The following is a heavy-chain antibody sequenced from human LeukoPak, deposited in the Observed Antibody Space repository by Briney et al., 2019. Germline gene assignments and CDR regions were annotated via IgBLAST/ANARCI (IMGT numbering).Heavy chain of an antibody. CDR3: ARARGYRANDAFDI. Sequence: PGGSLRLSCAASGFIFGDYNMNWVRQVPGKGLEWISYMSSTSTTIFYADSVKGRFTISRDNAKNSLYLQMNSLRAEDTAVYYCARARGYRANDAFDIWGQGTMVTVSS. D-gene: IGHD5-18*01. CDR1: GFIFGDYN. J-gene: IGHJ3*02. CDR2: MSSTSTTI. V-gene: IGHV3-48*01.